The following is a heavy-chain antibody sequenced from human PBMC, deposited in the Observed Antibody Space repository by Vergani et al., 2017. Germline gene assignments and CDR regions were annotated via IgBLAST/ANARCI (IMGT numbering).Heavy chain of an antibody. Sequence: QITLKESGPTLVKPTQTLTLTCTFSGFSLSTSGVGVGWIRQPPGKALEWLALIYLSDDKRYSPSLKSRLTITKDTSKNQVVLTMTNMYPVDTATYYCAHMGRRYDFWSRIVLPGFDYWGQGTLVTVSS. CDR1: GFSLSTSGVG. V-gene: IGHV2-5*01. CDR3: AHMGRRYDFWSRIVLPGFDY. D-gene: IGHD3-3*01. CDR2: IYLSDDK. J-gene: IGHJ4*02.